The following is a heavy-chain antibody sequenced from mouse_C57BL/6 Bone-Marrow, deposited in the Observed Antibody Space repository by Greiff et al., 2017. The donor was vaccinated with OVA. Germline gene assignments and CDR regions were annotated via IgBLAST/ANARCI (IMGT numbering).Heavy chain of an antibody. D-gene: IGHD1-1*01. J-gene: IGHJ4*01. CDR2: YPGSGNTY. Sequence: VQLQQSGPELVKPGASVKMSCKASGYTFTDYYMHWVKQKPGKGLEWIGVIYPGSGNTYYNEKFKGKATLTADTSSSTAYMQLSSLTSEDSAVYFCARRGAYYYGSSYGYAMDYWGQGTSVTVSS. CDR3: RRGAYYYGSSYGYAMDY. CDR1: YTFTDYYM. V-gene: IGHV1-83*01.